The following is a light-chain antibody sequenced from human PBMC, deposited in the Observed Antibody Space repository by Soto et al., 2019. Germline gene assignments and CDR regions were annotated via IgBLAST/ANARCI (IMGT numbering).Light chain of an antibody. Sequence: EIVMTQSPATLSVSSGERATLSCRASQSVSSNLAWYQQKPGQAPRLLIYGASTRATGTPVRFSGSGSGTEFTLTISSLQSEDFAVYYCQQYNNWPPYTFGQGTKLEIK. J-gene: IGKJ2*01. CDR1: QSVSSN. V-gene: IGKV3-15*01. CDR3: QQYNNWPPYT. CDR2: GAS.